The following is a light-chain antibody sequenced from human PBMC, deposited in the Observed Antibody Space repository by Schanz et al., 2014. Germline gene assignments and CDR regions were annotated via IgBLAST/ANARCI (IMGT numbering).Light chain of an antibody. CDR3: SSYTSSTTLV. J-gene: IGLJ3*02. CDR2: DVS. CDR1: SSDVGGYSF. Sequence: QSALIQPPSVSGSPGQSVTISCTGTSSDVGGYSFVSWYQQHPGKAPKLLIYDVSDRPSGVSNRFSGSKSGNTASLTISGLQAEDEADYYCSSYTSSTTLVFGGGTKLTVL. V-gene: IGLV2-14*01.